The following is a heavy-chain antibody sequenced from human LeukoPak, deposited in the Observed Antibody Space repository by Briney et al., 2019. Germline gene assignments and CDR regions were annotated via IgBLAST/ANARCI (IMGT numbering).Heavy chain of an antibody. CDR3: ATPTAGTWHFDY. V-gene: IGHV3-7*01. Sequence: PGGSLRLSCTASGLTFSNYWMTWVRQAPGKGLEWVANIKQDGSVKYFVDSVKGRFTISRDNAKNSVYLQMNSLRAEDTAVYYCATPTAGTWHFDYWGQGTLVTVSS. CDR2: IKQDGSVK. D-gene: IGHD6-13*01. CDR1: GLTFSNYW. J-gene: IGHJ4*02.